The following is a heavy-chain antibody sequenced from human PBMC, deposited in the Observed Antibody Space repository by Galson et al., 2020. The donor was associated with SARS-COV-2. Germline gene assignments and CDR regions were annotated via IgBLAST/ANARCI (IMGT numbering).Heavy chain of an antibody. Sequence: SQTLSLTCAVYGGSFSGYSWTWIRQPPGTGLEWIGEINIGGNTNYSPSLRRRVPVSVDTSKNQFSLNLRSVTAADTALYYCARGHRGVVPSPVLGLGPYYSYYYMDVWDKGTTVTVSS. CDR1: GGSFSGYS. J-gene: IGHJ6*03. CDR3: ARGHRGVVPSPVLGLGPYYSYYYMDV. D-gene: IGHD3-10*01. V-gene: IGHV4-34*01. CDR2: INIGGNT.